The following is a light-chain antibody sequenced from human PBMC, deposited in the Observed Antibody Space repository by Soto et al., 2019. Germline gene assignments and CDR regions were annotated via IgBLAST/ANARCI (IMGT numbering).Light chain of an antibody. CDR3: QQRSHWRT. J-gene: IGKJ3*01. CDR1: QSVSSY. Sequence: IVLTQSPATLSLSPGERATLSCRASQSVSSYLAWYQQKPGQAPRLLIYDASNRATGIPARFSGSGSGTDFTLTISSLEPEDFAVYYCQQRSHWRTFGPGTKVDIK. CDR2: DAS. V-gene: IGKV3-11*01.